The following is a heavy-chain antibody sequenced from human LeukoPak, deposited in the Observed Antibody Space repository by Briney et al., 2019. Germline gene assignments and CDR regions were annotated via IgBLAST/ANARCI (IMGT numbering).Heavy chain of an antibody. CDR1: GYTFTGYY. CDR3: ARCERYYDILTGYSYYYGMDV. D-gene: IGHD3-9*01. CDR2: INPNSGGT. J-gene: IGHJ6*02. V-gene: IGHV1-2*02. Sequence: GASVKVSCKASGYTFTGYYMHWVRQAPGQGLEWMGWINPNSGGTNYAQKFQGRVTMTRDTSISTAYMELSRLRSDDTAVYYCARCERYYDILTGYSYYYGMDVWGQGTLVTVSS.